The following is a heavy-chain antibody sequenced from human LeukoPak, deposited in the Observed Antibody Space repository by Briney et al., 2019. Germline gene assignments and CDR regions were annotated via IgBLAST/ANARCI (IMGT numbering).Heavy chain of an antibody. J-gene: IGHJ4*02. D-gene: IGHD3-10*01. CDR1: GYTFTSYA. CDR3: ARGFLWFGELSPPGY. V-gene: IGHV1-3*01. Sequence: ASVKVSCKTSGYTFTSYAMHWVRQASGQRLEWMGWINAGNGNTKYSQKFQGRVTITRDTSASTAYMELSSLRSEDTAVYYCARGFLWFGELSPPGYWGQGTLVTVSS. CDR2: INAGNGNT.